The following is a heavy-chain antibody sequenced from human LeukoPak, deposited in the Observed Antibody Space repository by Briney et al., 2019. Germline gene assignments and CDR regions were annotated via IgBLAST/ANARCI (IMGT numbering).Heavy chain of an antibody. CDR2: IGGSGVST. D-gene: IGHD3-16*01. CDR1: GFTFNTYA. J-gene: IGHJ4*02. Sequence: GGSLRLSCAASGFTFNTYAMTWVRHAPGKGLEWVSVIGGSGVSTYYADSVKGRFTISRDNSRDTLYLQMNSLRAEDTAVYYCAKGGRGTDSWGQGTLVTVSS. V-gene: IGHV3-23*01. CDR3: AKGGRGTDS.